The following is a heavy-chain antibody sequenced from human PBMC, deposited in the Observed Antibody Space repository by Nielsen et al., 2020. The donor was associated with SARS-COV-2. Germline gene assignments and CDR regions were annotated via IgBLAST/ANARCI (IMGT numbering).Heavy chain of an antibody. CDR1: GFTFSNYW. CDR3: ASVGQLDV. V-gene: IGHV3-74*01. Sequence: GGSLRLSCAASGFTFSNYWMHWVRQAPGKGLEWVSRTDEYGTIINYADSVKGRFAISRDNAKNSLYLQMNSLRAEDTALYYCASVGQLDVWGQGTTVTVSS. J-gene: IGHJ6*02. D-gene: IGHD1-26*01. CDR2: TDEYGTII.